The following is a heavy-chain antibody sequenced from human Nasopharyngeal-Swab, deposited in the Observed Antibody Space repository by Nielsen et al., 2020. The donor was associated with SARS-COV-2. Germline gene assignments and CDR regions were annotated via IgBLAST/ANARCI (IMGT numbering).Heavy chain of an antibody. J-gene: IGHJ5*02. D-gene: IGHD2-2*01. Sequence: SETLSLTCTVSGGSINSYYWSWIRQPPGKGLEWIGYIYYSGSTNYNPSLKSRVTISVDTSKNQFSLKLSSVTAADTAVYYCARGTPYCSSTSCYSWFDPWGQGTLVTVSS. CDR3: ARGTPYCSSTSCYSWFDP. V-gene: IGHV4-59*13. CDR2: IYYSGST. CDR1: GGSINSYY.